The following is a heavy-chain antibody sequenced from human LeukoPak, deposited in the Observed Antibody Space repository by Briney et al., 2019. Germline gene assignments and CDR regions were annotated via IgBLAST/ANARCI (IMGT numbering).Heavy chain of an antibody. CDR2: INPNSGGT. CDR1: GYTFTGYY. D-gene: IGHD3-22*01. CDR3: AKEGDSSGYYDY. J-gene: IGHJ4*02. V-gene: IGHV1-2*04. Sequence: ASVKVSCKASGYTFTGYYMHWVRQAPGQGLEWMGWINPNSGGTNYAQKFQGWVTMTRDTSISTAYMELSRLRSDDTAVYYCAKEGDSSGYYDYWGQGTLVTVSS.